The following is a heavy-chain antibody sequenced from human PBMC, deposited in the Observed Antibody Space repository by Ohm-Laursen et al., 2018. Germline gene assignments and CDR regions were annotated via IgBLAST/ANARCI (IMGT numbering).Heavy chain of an antibody. V-gene: IGHV4-4*07. CDR1: GGSISSYY. J-gene: IGHJ5*01. CDR3: ARLGSWFDY. D-gene: IGHD2-15*01. CDR2: ISTSGST. Sequence: SDTLSLTCTVSGGSISSYYWSWVRQPAGQGMEWIGRISTSGSTNYNPSLKSRVTMSEDTSKNHFPLKLNSVTAADTAVYYCARLGSWFDYWGQGILVTVSS.